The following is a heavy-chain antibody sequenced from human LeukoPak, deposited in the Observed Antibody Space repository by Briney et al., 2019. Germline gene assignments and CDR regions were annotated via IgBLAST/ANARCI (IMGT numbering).Heavy chain of an antibody. V-gene: IGHV4-39*07. CDR2: IYYSGST. CDR3: ARERWEGGSFVMGFDY. D-gene: IGHD1-26*01. Sequence: SETLSLTCTVSGGSISSSSYYWGWIRQPPGKGLEWIGNIYYSGSTYYNPSLKSRVTISVDTSKNQFSLRLSSVTAADTAVYYCARERWEGGSFVMGFDYWGQGALVTVSS. CDR1: GGSISSSSYY. J-gene: IGHJ4*02.